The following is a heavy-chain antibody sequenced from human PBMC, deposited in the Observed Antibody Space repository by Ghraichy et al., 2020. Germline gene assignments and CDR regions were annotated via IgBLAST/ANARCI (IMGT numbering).Heavy chain of an antibody. V-gene: IGHV3-7*03. Sequence: GGSLRLSCAASGFSFSTYWMSWVRQAPGKGLEWVANINPDGSEKNYVDSVKGRFIISRDNTQKSVYLQMNSLRVEDAAVYYCASRRGGYWGQGTLVTVSS. CDR1: GFSFSTYW. CDR2: INPDGSEK. J-gene: IGHJ4*02. CDR3: ASRRGGY.